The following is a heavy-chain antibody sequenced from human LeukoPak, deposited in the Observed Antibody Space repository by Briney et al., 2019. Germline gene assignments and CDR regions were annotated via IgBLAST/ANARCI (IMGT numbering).Heavy chain of an antibody. CDR2: ITSSSDSI. J-gene: IGHJ4*02. D-gene: IGHD1-26*01. V-gene: IGHV3-48*02. CDR3: ARDPGYSRPSSYGYFDH. CDR1: GFTFSAYS. Sequence: GGSLRLSCATSGFTFSAYSMIWVRQTPGKGLECLSYITSSSDSIHYADSVRGRFTVSRDNAKNSLYLQMNSLRDEDTAVYYCARDPGYSRPSSYGYFDHWGQGTPATVSS.